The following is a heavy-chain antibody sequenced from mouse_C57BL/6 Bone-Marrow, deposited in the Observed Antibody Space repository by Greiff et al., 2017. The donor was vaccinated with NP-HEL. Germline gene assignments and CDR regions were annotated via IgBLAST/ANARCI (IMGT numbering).Heavy chain of an antibody. J-gene: IGHJ4*01. CDR2: INPNNGGT. CDR1: GYTFTDYN. Sequence: EVKLQESGPELVKPGASVKMSCKASGYTFTDYNMHWVKQSHGKSLEWIGYINPNNGGTSYNQKFKGKATLTVNKSSSTAYMELRSLTSEDSAVYYCARAGDESAMDYWGQGTSVTVSS. CDR3: ARAGDESAMDY. V-gene: IGHV1-22*01.